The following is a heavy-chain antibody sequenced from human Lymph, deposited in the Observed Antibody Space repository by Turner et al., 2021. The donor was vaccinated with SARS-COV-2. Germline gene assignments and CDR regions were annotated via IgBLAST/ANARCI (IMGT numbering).Heavy chain of an antibody. J-gene: IGHJ5*02. Sequence: QVQLVQSGAEVKKPGSSVKVSCKASGGPFISYAINWVRQAPGQGLEWMGRIIPILGIANYAQKFQGRVTITADKSTSTAYMELSSLRSEDTAVYYCARGRLDSFGGGYYSWFDPWGQGTLVTVSS. V-gene: IGHV1-69*04. CDR3: ARGRLDSFGGGYYSWFDP. CDR1: GGPFISYA. D-gene: IGHD1-26*01. CDR2: IIPILGIA.